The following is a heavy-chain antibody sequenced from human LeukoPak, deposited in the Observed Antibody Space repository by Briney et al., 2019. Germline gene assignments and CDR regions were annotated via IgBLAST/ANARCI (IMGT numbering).Heavy chain of an antibody. V-gene: IGHV1-2*02. Sequence: GASVKVSCKASGYTFTGYYMHWVRQAPGQGLEWMGWINPNSGGTNYAQKFQARVTMTRDTSISTAYMELSRLRSDDTAVYYCARVRPRDGYRRGAHYYYYYMDVWGKGTTVTISS. CDR2: INPNSGGT. CDR3: ARVRPRDGYRRGAHYYYYYMDV. CDR1: GYTFTGYY. J-gene: IGHJ6*03. D-gene: IGHD5-24*01.